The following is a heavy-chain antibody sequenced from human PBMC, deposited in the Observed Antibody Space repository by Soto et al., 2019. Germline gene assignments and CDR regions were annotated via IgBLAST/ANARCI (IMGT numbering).Heavy chain of an antibody. CDR3: ARGFPYYDFWSGYNYYYYYGMDV. J-gene: IGHJ6*02. CDR2: INHSGST. V-gene: IGHV4-34*01. D-gene: IGHD3-3*01. Sequence: SETLSLTCAVYGGSFSGYYWSRIRQPPGKGLEWIGEINHSGSTNYNPSLKSRVTISVDTSKNQFSLKLSSVTAADTAVYYCARGFPYYDFWSGYNYYYYYGMDVWGQGTTVTVSS. CDR1: GGSFSGYY.